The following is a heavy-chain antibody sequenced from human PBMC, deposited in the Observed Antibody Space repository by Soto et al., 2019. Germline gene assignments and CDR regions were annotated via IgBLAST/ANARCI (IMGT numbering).Heavy chain of an antibody. D-gene: IGHD3-9*01. J-gene: IGHJ4*02. CDR3: AKGPHTNVGWPYYFGS. Sequence: VQLVESGGGLVQPGGSLRLSCVASGFSLANYPMNWVRQTPGKGLEWISYSSPRGDTIYYADSVEGRFTISRDNARNSLSLHMSSLRDEDSALYYCAKGPHTNVGWPYYFGSWGQGVPVTVSS. CDR1: GFSLANYP. CDR2: SSPRGDTI. V-gene: IGHV3-48*02.